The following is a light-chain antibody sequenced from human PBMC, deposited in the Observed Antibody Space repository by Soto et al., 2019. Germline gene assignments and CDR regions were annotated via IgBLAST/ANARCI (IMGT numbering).Light chain of an antibody. J-gene: IGKJ3*01. V-gene: IGKV1-39*01. Sequence: DIQMTQSPSSLSASVEDRVTITCRASQSISSYLNWYQQKPGKAPKFLIYAASSLQSGVPSRFSGSGSGTDFTLTISSLQPEDFATYYCQQSYNTPLTFGPGTKVDIK. CDR1: QSISSY. CDR2: AAS. CDR3: QQSYNTPLT.